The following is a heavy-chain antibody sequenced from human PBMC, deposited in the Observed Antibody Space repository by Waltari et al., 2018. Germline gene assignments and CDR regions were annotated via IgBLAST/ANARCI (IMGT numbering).Heavy chain of an antibody. CDR1: GDSISSGDYY. CDR3: ARAHPSYHYDYYYYMDV. Sequence: QLHLQESGPGLVKPSQTLSLTCTVSGDSISSGDYYWSWIRQPPGKGLEWMVHIYYGVSNYYNPSLKSRVTISVDTSKNQFSLKLSYVTAADTAVYYCARAHPSYHYDYYYYMDVWGKGTTVTVSS. J-gene: IGHJ6*03. D-gene: IGHD3-10*01. V-gene: IGHV4-30-4*08. CDR2: IYYGVSN.